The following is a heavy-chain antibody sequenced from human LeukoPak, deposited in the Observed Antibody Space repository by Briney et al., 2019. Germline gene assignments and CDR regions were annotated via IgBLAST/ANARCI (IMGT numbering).Heavy chain of an antibody. Sequence: GGSLRLSCTVSGFILNNFAMNWVRQAPGKGLEWVSVIRTSDSSAQYADSVKGRFTISRDTAKNTLYLQMNHLRAEDTAVYYCANGVRLARDWYLDSWGQGTLVTVSS. CDR2: IRTSDSSA. D-gene: IGHD2-21*02. V-gene: IGHV3-23*01. CDR1: GFILNNFA. J-gene: IGHJ4*02. CDR3: ANGVRLARDWYLDS.